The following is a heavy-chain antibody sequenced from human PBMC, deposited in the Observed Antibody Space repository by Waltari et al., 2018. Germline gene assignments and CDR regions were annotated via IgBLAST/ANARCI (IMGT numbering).Heavy chain of an antibody. D-gene: IGHD4-17*01. CDR1: GGSISSGSSY. CDR2: IYTSGST. CDR3: AREGGTTVVTGVDY. V-gene: IGHV4-61*02. Sequence: QVQLQESGPGLVKPSQTLSLTCTVSGGSISSGSSYWSWIRQPAGKGLEWIGRIYTSGSTNYNPSLKSRVTISVDTSKNQFSLKLSSVTAADTAVYYCAREGGTTVVTGVDYWGQGTLVTVSS. J-gene: IGHJ4*02.